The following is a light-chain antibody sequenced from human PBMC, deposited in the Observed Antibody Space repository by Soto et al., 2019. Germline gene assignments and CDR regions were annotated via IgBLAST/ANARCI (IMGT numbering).Light chain of an antibody. CDR2: GAS. V-gene: IGKV3-20*01. Sequence: EIVWTQSPGTLSFSPGERATLSCRASQSVNSNLAWYQQKPGQRPRVLMYGASSRATGIPDRFSGSGSGTDFTLTISRLEPEDFAVYYCQQYENSPRTFGQGTKVEIK. J-gene: IGKJ1*01. CDR1: QSVNSN. CDR3: QQYENSPRT.